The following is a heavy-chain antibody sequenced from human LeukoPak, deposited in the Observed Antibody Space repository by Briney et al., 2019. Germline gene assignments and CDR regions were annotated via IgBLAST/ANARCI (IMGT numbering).Heavy chain of an antibody. CDR1: GGSISSHY. V-gene: IGHV4-59*11. D-gene: IGHD6-19*01. CDR3: ARHPPRGDSGWSFDS. Sequence: SETLSLTCTVSGGSISSHYWSWIRQPPGKWMEWIGYMYYSGNTNYNPSLKSRVTISADTSKNQFSLNLSSVTAADTAVYYCARHPPRGDSGWSFDSWGQGTLVTVSS. CDR2: MYYSGNT. J-gene: IGHJ4*02.